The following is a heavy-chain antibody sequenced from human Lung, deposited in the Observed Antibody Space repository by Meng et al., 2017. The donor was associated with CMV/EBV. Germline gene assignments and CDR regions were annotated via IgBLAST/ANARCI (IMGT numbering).Heavy chain of an antibody. D-gene: IGHD2-21*01. CDR2: ISNSGAYM. CDR3: TRAVSPRSSAYFAIYYFYALDV. V-gene: IGHV3-21*01. Sequence: GESLKISWAASGFTFSSYSMYLVRQAPGKGLEWVSSISNSGAYMYYADSVKGRFSISRDNAQNSLYLHMNSLRAEDTAVYYCTRAVSPRSSAYFAIYYFYALDVWGQGTAVTVSS. CDR1: GFTFSSYS. J-gene: IGHJ6*02.